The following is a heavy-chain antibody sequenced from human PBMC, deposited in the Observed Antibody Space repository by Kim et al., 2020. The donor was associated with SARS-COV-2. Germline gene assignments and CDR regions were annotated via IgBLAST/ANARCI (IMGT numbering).Heavy chain of an antibody. CDR3: ARDHHRWWEHPDYYYYG. CDR2: ISYDGSNK. Sequence: GGSLRLSCAASGFTFSSYAMHWVRQAPGKGLEWVAVISYDGSNKYYADSVKGRFTISRDNSKNTLYLQMNSLRAEDTAVYYCARDHHRWWEHPDYYYYG. V-gene: IGHV3-30*04. D-gene: IGHD2-15*01. CDR1: GFTFSSYA. J-gene: IGHJ6*01.